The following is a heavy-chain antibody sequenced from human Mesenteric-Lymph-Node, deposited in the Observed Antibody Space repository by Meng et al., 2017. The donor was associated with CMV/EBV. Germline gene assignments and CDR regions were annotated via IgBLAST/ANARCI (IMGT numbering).Heavy chain of an antibody. CDR2: IYSGGST. V-gene: IGHV3-53*01. D-gene: IGHD3-22*01. Sequence: GGSLRLSCAASGFIVSSNFMSWVRQAPGKGLEWVSLIYSGGSTYYADSVKDRFTISRDNSKNTLYLQMNSLRAEDTAVYYCAKALSLAYYYDSSGYYALDYWGQGTLVTVSS. CDR3: AKALSLAYYYDSSGYYALDY. J-gene: IGHJ4*02. CDR1: GFIVSSNF.